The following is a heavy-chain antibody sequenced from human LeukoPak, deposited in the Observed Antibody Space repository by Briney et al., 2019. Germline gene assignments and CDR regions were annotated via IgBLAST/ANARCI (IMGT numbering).Heavy chain of an antibody. V-gene: IGHV1-69*05. D-gene: IGHD6-19*01. Sequence: SVKVSCKASGGTFSSYAISWVRQAPGQGLEWMGGIIPIIGTANYAQKFQGRVTITTDESTSTAYMELSGLRSEDTAVYYCARDSGGAVARRYYYMDVWGKGTTVTVSS. CDR2: IIPIIGTA. CDR1: GGTFSSYA. CDR3: ARDSGGAVARRYYYMDV. J-gene: IGHJ6*03.